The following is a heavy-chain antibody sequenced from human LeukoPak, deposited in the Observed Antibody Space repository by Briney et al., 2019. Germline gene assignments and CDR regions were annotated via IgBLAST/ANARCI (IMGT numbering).Heavy chain of an antibody. D-gene: IGHD1-14*01. J-gene: IGHJ4*02. Sequence: GGSLRLSCAASGFTFSDAWLNWVRQTPEKGLEWVARIRRQTEGWTKDYAAPVKGRFTISRDDSKSTVYLQMNSLEIEDTAVYYCSRNADHDWWGQGTLVTVSS. V-gene: IGHV3-15*01. CDR3: SRNADHDW. CDR2: IRRQTEGWTK. CDR1: GFTFSDAW.